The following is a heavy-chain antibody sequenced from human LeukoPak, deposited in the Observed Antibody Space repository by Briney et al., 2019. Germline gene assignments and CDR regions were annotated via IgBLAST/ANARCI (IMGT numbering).Heavy chain of an antibody. CDR2: ISSSSSYI. CDR3: ARSLYYYDSSGYYRIWGDYYYGMDV. J-gene: IGHJ6*02. CDR1: GFTFSSYS. V-gene: IGHV3-21*01. Sequence: GGSLRLSCAASGFTFSSYSMNWVRQAPGKGLEWVSSISSSSSYIYYADSVKGRFTISRDNAKNSLYLQMNRLRAEDTAVYYCARSLYYYDSSGYYRIWGDYYYGMDVWGQGTTVTVSS. D-gene: IGHD3-22*01.